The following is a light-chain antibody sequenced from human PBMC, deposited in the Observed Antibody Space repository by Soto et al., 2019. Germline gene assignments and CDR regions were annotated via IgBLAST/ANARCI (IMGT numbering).Light chain of an antibody. Sequence: DIQMTQSPSSLSASVGDRVTITGRASQNIHSYLNWYKQTPGKTPELLIFGVSNLESGVPSRFSGSGSGTDFTLTISSLQREDFASYYCQQSFTTPLTFGGGNKVEIK. V-gene: IGKV1-39*01. CDR3: QQSFTTPLT. CDR1: QNIHSY. J-gene: IGKJ4*01. CDR2: GVS.